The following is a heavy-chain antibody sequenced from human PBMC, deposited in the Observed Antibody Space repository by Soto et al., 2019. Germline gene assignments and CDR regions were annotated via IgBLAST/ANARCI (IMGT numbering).Heavy chain of an antibody. V-gene: IGHV3-48*03. CDR1: GFTFSSYE. Sequence: AGSLRLSCAASGFTFSSYEMNWVRQAPGKGLEWVSYITSSGTTGYYADSVKGRFTISRDNAKNSLYLQMNSLRAEDTAVYHCVNLGGRAYFDYWGEGTLVTVYS. D-gene: IGHD3-3*01. CDR2: ITSSGTTG. J-gene: IGHJ4*02. CDR3: VNLGGRAYFDY.